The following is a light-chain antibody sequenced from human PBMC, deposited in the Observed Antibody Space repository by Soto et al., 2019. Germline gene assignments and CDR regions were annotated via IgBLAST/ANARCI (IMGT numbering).Light chain of an antibody. CDR2: DTS. J-gene: IGKJ1*01. CDR1: QSVRSN. V-gene: IGKV3-15*01. Sequence: EVVMTQSPVTPSVSPGEGATLSCRASQSVRSNLTWYRQQPGQAPRLLIYDTSTRATGVPARFSGSGSGTEFTLTISSLQPEDFATYYCQQLNSYPRTFGQGTKVDIK. CDR3: QQLNSYPRT.